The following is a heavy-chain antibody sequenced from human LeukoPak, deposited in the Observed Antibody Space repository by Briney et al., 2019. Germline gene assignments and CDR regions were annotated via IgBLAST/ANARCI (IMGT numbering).Heavy chain of an antibody. D-gene: IGHD6-19*01. J-gene: IGHJ4*02. Sequence: GGSLRLSCAASGFTFSSYAMSWVRQAPGKGLEWVSAISGSGGSTYYADSVKGRFTISRDNSKNTLYLQMNSLRAEDTAVYYCAKYKSSSGWYSHFDYWGQGTLVTVSS. CDR1: GFTFSSYA. CDR2: ISGSGGST. V-gene: IGHV3-23*01. CDR3: AKYKSSSGWYSHFDY.